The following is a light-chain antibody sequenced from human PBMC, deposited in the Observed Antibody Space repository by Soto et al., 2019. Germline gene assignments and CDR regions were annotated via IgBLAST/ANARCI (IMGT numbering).Light chain of an antibody. CDR3: QQLNSYPRIT. V-gene: IGKV1-9*01. CDR2: GAS. J-gene: IGKJ5*01. CDR1: QSISSW. Sequence: DIQLTQSPSFLSASLGDRVTITCRASQSISSWLAWYQHKPLKAPKLLIYGASTLQSGVPSRFSGSGSGTEFTLTISSLQPEDFATYYCQQLNSYPRITFGQGTRLEIK.